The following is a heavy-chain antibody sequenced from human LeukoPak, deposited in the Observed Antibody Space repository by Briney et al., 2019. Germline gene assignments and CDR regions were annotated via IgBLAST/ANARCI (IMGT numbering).Heavy chain of an antibody. CDR3: ARDVFEFDSSLREYYYYMDV. CDR1: GGSISSSSYY. CDR2: IYYSGST. V-gene: IGHV4-39*07. Sequence: SETLSLTCTVSGGSISSSSYYWGWIRQPPGKGLEWIGSIYYSGSTYYNPSLKSRVTMSRDTSKNQISLKLTSVTAADTAVYYCARDVFEFDSSLREYYYYMDVWGKGTTVTVSS. J-gene: IGHJ6*03. D-gene: IGHD3-22*01.